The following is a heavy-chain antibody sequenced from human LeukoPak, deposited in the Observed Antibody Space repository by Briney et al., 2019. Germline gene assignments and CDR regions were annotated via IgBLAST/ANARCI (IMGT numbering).Heavy chain of an antibody. CDR1: GFTFSESW. CDR3: TTRVVTTNDY. V-gene: IGHV3-15*01. Sequence: GGSLRLSCAASGFTFSESWMNWVRQAPGKGLERVGRVKRKTDGETTDYPAPVKGRFTISRDDSKNTLYLQMNSLKTEDTAVYYCTTRVVTTNDYWGQGTLVTVSS. J-gene: IGHJ4*02. D-gene: IGHD2-21*02. CDR2: VKRKTDGETT.